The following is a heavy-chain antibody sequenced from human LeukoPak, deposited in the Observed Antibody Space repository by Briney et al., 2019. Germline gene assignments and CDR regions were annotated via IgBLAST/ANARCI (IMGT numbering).Heavy chain of an antibody. J-gene: IGHJ4*02. CDR3: ARDLYGSGIGY. V-gene: IGHV1-3*01. CDR1: GYSFPTYA. Sequence: ASVKVSCKASGYSFPTYAIHWVRQAPGQRLEWVGWIDSGNGDTYYSQKFQGRVTVTRDTSASTAYMELSSLRSEDTAVYYCARDLYGSGIGYWGQGTLVTVSS. CDR2: IDSGNGDT. D-gene: IGHD3-10*01.